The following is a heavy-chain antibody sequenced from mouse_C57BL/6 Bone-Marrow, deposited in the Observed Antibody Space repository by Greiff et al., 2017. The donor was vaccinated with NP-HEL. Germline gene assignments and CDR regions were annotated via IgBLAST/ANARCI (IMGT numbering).Heavy chain of an antibody. Sequence: QVHVKQPGAELVMPGASVKLSCKASGYTFTSYWMHWVKQRPGQGLEWIGEIDPSDSYTNYNQKFKGKSTLTVDKSSSTAYMQLSSLTSEDSAVYYCALDSSGSYAMDYWGQGTSVTVSS. J-gene: IGHJ4*01. D-gene: IGHD3-2*02. CDR3: ALDSSGSYAMDY. V-gene: IGHV1-69*01. CDR1: GYTFTSYW. CDR2: IDPSDSYT.